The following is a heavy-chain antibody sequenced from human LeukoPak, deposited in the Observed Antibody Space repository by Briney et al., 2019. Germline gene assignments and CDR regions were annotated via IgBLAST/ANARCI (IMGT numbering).Heavy chain of an antibody. CDR1: GGSFSGYY. D-gene: IGHD5-12*01. CDR3: ARDLSYGYSGYDWGLGY. V-gene: IGHV4-34*01. Sequence: PSETLSLTCAVYGGSFSGYYWSWIRQPPGKGLEWIGEINHSGSTNYNPSLKSRVTISVDTSKNQFSLKLSSVTAADTAVYYCARDLSYGYSGYDWGLGYWGQGTLVTVSS. CDR2: INHSGST. J-gene: IGHJ4*02.